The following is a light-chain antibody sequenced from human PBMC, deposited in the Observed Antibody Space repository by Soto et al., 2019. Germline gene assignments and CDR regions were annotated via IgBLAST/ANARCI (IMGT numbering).Light chain of an antibody. V-gene: IGKV1-39*01. Sequence: DIQMTQSPSSLSASVGDRVTITCRASQRISSYLYWYQQKPGTAPKLLIYAASNLQSGVPSRFSGSESGSDFTLTISSLQPEDFATYYCQQGYSTPYTFGQGTRLEIK. CDR1: QRISSY. J-gene: IGKJ2*01. CDR2: AAS. CDR3: QQGYSTPYT.